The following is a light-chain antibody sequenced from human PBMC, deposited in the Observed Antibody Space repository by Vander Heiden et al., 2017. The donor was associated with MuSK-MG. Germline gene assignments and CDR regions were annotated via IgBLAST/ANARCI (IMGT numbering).Light chain of an antibody. CDR3: QQYKSYSWT. Sequence: DCQFTQSPSTLSASVGDRVTITCRASQSISSWLDWYQQKPGKAPKLLIYDASSLESGVPSRFSGSGSGTEFTLNISSLQPDDFATYYCQQYKSYSWTFGQGTKVEIK. CDR2: DAS. J-gene: IGKJ1*01. V-gene: IGKV1-5*01. CDR1: QSISSW.